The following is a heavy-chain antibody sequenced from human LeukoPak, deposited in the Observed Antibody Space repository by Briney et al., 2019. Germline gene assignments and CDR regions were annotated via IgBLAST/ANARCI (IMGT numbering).Heavy chain of an antibody. J-gene: IGHJ4*02. CDR3: ARDLYNSASR. V-gene: IGHV3-7*03. Sequence: PGGSLRLSCAASGFTFSSSWMTRVRQAPGKGLEWVANIKQDGGEKYYVDSVRGRFTISRDNAKNSLYLQMNSLRADDTAVYYCARDLYNSASRWGQGTLVTVSS. D-gene: IGHD6-25*01. CDR1: GFTFSSSW. CDR2: IKQDGGEK.